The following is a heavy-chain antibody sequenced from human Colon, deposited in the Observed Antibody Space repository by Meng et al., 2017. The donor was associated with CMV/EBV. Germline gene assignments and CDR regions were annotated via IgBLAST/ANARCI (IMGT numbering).Heavy chain of an antibody. CDR2: INPNSGGT. J-gene: IGHJ1*01. D-gene: IGHD3-22*01. CDR3: ATVSSGYYLYFQH. CDR1: GYTFTGYY. Sequence: QVQLVQYGAEVKKPGASVKVSCKASGYTFTGYYMHWVRQAPGQGLEWMGWINPNSGGTNYAQKFQGRVTMTRDTSISTAYMELSRLRSDDAAVYYCATVSSGYYLYFQHWGQGTLVTVSS. V-gene: IGHV1-2*02.